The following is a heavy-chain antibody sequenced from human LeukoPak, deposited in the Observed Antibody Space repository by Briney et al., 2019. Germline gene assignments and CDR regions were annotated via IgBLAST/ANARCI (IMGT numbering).Heavy chain of an antibody. D-gene: IGHD6-19*01. Sequence: PGGSLRLSCAASGFTFSSYAMSWVRQAPGKGLEWVSAISGNGDNTYYADSVTGRFTISRDNSKNTLYLQMNSLRVEDTAVYYCATIAIAVLATGDWGQGTLVTVSS. CDR3: ATIAIAVLATGD. V-gene: IGHV3-23*01. CDR1: GFTFSSYA. J-gene: IGHJ4*02. CDR2: ISGNGDNT.